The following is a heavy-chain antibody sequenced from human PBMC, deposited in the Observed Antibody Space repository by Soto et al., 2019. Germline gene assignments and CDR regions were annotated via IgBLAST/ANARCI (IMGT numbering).Heavy chain of an antibody. Sequence: QVQLVESGGGVVQPGRSLRLSCAASGFTFSNYAMHWVRQAPXKGLEWVALIWDDGRNKYYGDSVKGRFTISRDNSNNTLNLHXNXLRAGDTAVYYCARGPPGIDAFDIWGQGTMVTVSS. CDR1: GFTFSNYA. V-gene: IGHV3-33*01. CDR2: IWDDGRNK. J-gene: IGHJ3*02. D-gene: IGHD6-13*01. CDR3: ARGPPGIDAFDI.